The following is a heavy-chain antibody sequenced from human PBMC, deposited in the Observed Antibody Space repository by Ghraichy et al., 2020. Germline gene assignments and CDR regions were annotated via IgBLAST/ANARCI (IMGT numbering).Heavy chain of an antibody. CDR3: AKDTSGVAVGATGWGDAFDI. CDR1: GFTFSSYA. Sequence: GGSLRLSCAASGFTFSSYAMSWVRQAPGKGLEWVSAISGSGGSTYYADSVKGRFTISRDNSKNTLYLQMNSLRAEDTAVYYCAKDTSGVAVGATGWGDAFDIWGQGTMVTVSS. V-gene: IGHV3-23*01. CDR2: ISGSGGST. J-gene: IGHJ3*02. D-gene: IGHD1-26*01.